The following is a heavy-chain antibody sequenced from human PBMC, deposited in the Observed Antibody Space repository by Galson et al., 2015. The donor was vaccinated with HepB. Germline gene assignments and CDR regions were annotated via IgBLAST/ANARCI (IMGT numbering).Heavy chain of an antibody. CDR2: IWYDGSNK. CDR3: ARGGTPYWYLDL. J-gene: IGHJ2*01. V-gene: IGHV3-33*08. CDR1: TFIFSTYS. Sequence: SLRLSCAASTFIFSTYSMNWVRQAPGKGLEWVAVIWYDGSNKNYADSVKGRFTISRDNSKNTLYLQMNSLRADDTAVYYCARGGTPYWYLDLWGRGTLVTVSS. D-gene: IGHD5-12*01.